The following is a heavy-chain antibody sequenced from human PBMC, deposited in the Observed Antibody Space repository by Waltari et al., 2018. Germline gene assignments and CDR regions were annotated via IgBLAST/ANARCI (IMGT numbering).Heavy chain of an antibody. D-gene: IGHD6-13*01. J-gene: IGHJ4*02. CDR2: IRYDDTNR. V-gene: IGHV3-30*02. CDR3: AKDLFRTSWYMPYYFES. CDR1: GSTFHNYG. Sequence: QVHLVESGGGVVHPGGSLRLSCAPSGSTFHNYGMPGVRQSPGKGLEWVAFIRYDDTNRYYADSVKGRFTISRDDSKNTVYLQMNSLRPEDAAVYYCAKDLFRTSWYMPYYFESWGQGTLVTVSS.